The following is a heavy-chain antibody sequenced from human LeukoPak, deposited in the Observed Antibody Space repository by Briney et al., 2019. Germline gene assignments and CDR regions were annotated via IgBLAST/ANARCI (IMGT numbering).Heavy chain of an antibody. CDR3: AKLNGPYYYYGMDV. J-gene: IGHJ6*02. V-gene: IGHV3-23*01. CDR2: ISGSGGST. Sequence: GGSLRLSCAASGFTFSGYAMSWVRQAPGKGLEWVSAISGSGGSTNYADSVKGRFTISRDNSKNTLDLQMNSLRAEDTAVYYCAKLNGPYYYYGMDVWGQGTTVTVSS. D-gene: IGHD2-8*01. CDR1: GFTFSGYA.